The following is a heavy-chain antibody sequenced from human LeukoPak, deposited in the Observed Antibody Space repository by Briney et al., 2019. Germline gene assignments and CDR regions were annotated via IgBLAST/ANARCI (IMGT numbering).Heavy chain of an antibody. V-gene: IGHV4-34*01. CDR2: INHSEST. CDR3: ARGPDDFWSGYYTGVDY. J-gene: IGHJ4*02. D-gene: IGHD3-3*01. CDR1: GGSFSGYY. Sequence: PSETLSLTCAVYGGSFSGYYWSWIRQPPGKGLEWIGEINHSESTNYNPSLKSRVTISVDTSKNQFSLKLSSVTAADTAVYYCARGPDDFWSGYYTGVDYWGQGTLVTVSS.